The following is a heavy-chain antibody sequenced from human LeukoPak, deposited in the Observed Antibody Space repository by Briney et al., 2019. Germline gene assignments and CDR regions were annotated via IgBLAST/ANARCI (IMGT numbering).Heavy chain of an antibody. V-gene: IGHV4-39*01. J-gene: IGHJ4*02. D-gene: IGHD6-19*01. CDR1: GGSVSSTSYY. CDR2: IYYTEST. Sequence: SETLSLTCTVSGGSVSSTSYYWGWVRQPLGKGLEWIGSIYYTESTYYNPSLKSRVAISVDTSKNQFSLKLSSVTAADTAVYYCARRIQGGSGWTFDYWGQGTLVTVSS. CDR3: ARRIQGGSGWTFDY.